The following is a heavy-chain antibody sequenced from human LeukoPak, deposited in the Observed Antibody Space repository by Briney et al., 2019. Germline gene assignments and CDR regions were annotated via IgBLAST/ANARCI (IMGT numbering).Heavy chain of an antibody. V-gene: IGHV4-31*03. D-gene: IGHD6-13*01. Sequence: SQTLSLTCTVSGGSITSGTYYWSWIRQHPGKGLELIGYIYYSGSAYYNSSLKSRITMSVDTSKSQFSLKLSSVTAADTAVYYCARDHKAAAGTVDYWGQGTLVTVSS. CDR3: ARDHKAAAGTVDY. J-gene: IGHJ4*02. CDR1: GGSITSGTYY. CDR2: IYYSGSA.